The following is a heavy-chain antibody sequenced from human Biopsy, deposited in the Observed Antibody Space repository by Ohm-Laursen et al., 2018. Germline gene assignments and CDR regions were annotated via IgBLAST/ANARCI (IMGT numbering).Heavy chain of an antibody. CDR3: IKDRGGARASFHY. CDR2: INWYSKTI. V-gene: IGHV3-9*01. CDR1: GFRLENYA. D-gene: IGHD3-16*01. J-gene: IGHJ4*02. Sequence: SLRLSCAASGFRLENYAMHWVRQAPGRGLEWVSAINWYSKTIDYGDSVKGRFTISRDNAKNSLYLQMDSLRVDDTALYYCIKDRGGARASFHYWGQGIRVAVSS.